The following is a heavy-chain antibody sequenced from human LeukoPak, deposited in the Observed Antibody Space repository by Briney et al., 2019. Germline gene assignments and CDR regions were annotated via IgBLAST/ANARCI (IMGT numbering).Heavy chain of an antibody. J-gene: IGHJ3*02. D-gene: IGHD5-18*01. CDR2: ISSSGSTI. CDR3: AREPRGYSYGSHAFDI. V-gene: IGHV3-11*01. Sequence: KSGGSLRLSCAASGFTFSDYYMSWIRQAPGKGLECVSYISSSGSTIYYADSVKGRFTISRDTAKNSLYLQMNSLRAEDTAVYYCAREPRGYSYGSHAFDIWGQGTMVTVSS. CDR1: GFTFSDYY.